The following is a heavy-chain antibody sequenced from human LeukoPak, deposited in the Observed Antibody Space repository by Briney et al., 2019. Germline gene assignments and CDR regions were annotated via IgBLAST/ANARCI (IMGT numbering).Heavy chain of an antibody. CDR3: ARTLDYGGNYWFDP. CDR2: IYSGGTT. D-gene: IGHD4-17*01. J-gene: IGHJ5*02. Sequence: GGSLRLSCAVSGFTVSNNFMIWVRQAPGKGLEWVSPIYSGGTTHYAESVKGRFTISRDSSKNTLYLQMTSLRAEDTAVYYCARTLDYGGNYWFDPWGQGTLVTVSS. V-gene: IGHV3-66*01. CDR1: GFTVSNNF.